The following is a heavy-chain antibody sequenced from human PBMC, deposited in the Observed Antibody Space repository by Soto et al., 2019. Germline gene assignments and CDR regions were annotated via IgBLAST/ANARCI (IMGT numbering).Heavy chain of an antibody. V-gene: IGHV3-74*01. D-gene: IGHD1-1*01. CDR3: TKQRSGRHWHPHDY. Sequence: GESLKISCAASGFTFSSYWMHWVRQAPGKGLVWVSRITSDGSSISYADSVRGRFTISRDNAKNTLYLQMNSLRVEDTAVYYCTKQRSGRHWHPHDYWGHGTPVTVSS. CDR2: ITSDGSSI. CDR1: GFTFSSYW. J-gene: IGHJ4*01.